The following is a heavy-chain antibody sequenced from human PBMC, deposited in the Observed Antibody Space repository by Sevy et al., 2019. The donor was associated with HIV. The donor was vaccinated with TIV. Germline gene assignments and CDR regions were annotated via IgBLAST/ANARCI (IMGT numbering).Heavy chain of an antibody. CDR2: INPNSGDT. Sequence: ASVKVSCKASGYTFTGQYIHWVRQAPGQGLEWMGWINPNSGDTKYAQEFKGRVTMTRDTSISTANMELSGLKSDDTAVYYCSRDLRLRGYSYGCFDYWGQGTLVTVSS. CDR3: SRDLRLRGYSYGCFDY. V-gene: IGHV1-2*02. D-gene: IGHD5-18*01. CDR1: GYTFTGQY. J-gene: IGHJ4*02.